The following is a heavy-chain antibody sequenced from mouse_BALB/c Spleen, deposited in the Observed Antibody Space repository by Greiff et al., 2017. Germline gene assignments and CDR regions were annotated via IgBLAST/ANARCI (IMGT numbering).Heavy chain of an antibody. Sequence: EVKLLESGGGLVQPGGSLKLSCAASGFDFSRYWMSWVRQAPGKGLEWIGEINPDSSTINYTPSLKDKFIISRDNAKNTLYLQMSKVRSEDTALYYCARHVDYRYPWFAYWGQGTLVTVSA. CDR1: GFDFSRYW. J-gene: IGHJ3*01. D-gene: IGHD2-14*01. V-gene: IGHV4-1*02. CDR2: INPDSSTI. CDR3: ARHVDYRYPWFAY.